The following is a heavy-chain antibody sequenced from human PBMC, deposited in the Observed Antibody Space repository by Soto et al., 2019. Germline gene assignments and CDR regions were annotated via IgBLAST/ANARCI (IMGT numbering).Heavy chain of an antibody. J-gene: IGHJ6*02. Sequence: QVQLVQSGAEVKKPGSSVKVSCKASGGTFSSYAISWVRQAPGQGLEWMGGIIPIFGTANYARKFQGRVTITADESTSTAYMELSSTRSEDTAVYYCASPPDNAYYCGMDVWGQGTTVTVSS. CDR2: IIPIFGTA. CDR3: ASPPDNAYYCGMDV. D-gene: IGHD1-20*01. CDR1: GGTFSSYA. V-gene: IGHV1-69*12.